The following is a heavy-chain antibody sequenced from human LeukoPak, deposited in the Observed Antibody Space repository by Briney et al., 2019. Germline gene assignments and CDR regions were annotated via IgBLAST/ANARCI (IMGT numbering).Heavy chain of an antibody. CDR1: GFTFSSYG. V-gene: IGHV3-23*01. D-gene: IGHD4-11*01. Sequence: GGSLRLSCAASGFTFSSYGMHWVRQAPGKGLEWVSAISGSGVNTYYADSVRGRFTISRDNSKTTLFLQMNSLRAEDTAVYYCAKDLHDYGNYVGWFDSWGQGTLVTVSS. CDR2: ISGSGVNT. CDR3: AKDLHDYGNYVGWFDS. J-gene: IGHJ5*01.